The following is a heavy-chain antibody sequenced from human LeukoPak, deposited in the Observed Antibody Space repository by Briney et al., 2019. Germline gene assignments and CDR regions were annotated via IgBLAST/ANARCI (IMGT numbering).Heavy chain of an antibody. J-gene: IGHJ6*03. D-gene: IGHD1-26*01. CDR2: IYTSGST. V-gene: IGHV4-61*02. Sequence: PSQTLSLTCTVSGGSISSGSYYWSWIRQPAGKGLEWIGRIYTSGSTNYNPSLKSRVTISVDTSENQFSLKLSSVTAADTAVYYCARVPWELPYYYYYYMDVWGKGTTVTVSS. CDR1: GGSISSGSYY. CDR3: ARVPWELPYYYYYYMDV.